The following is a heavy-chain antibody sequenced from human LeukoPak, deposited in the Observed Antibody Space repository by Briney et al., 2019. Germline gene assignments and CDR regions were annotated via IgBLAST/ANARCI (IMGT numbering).Heavy chain of an antibody. V-gene: IGHV3-15*01. CDR1: GFTVSSNY. Sequence: PGGSLRLSCAASGFTVSSNYMSWVRQAPGKGLEWVGRIKSKTDGGTTDYAAPVKGRFTISRDDSKNTLYLQMNSLKTEDTAVYYCTTFSAQSFYDYVWGSYRYDFDYWGQGTLVTVSS. J-gene: IGHJ4*02. D-gene: IGHD3-16*02. CDR2: IKSKTDGGTT. CDR3: TTFSAQSFYDYVWGSYRYDFDY.